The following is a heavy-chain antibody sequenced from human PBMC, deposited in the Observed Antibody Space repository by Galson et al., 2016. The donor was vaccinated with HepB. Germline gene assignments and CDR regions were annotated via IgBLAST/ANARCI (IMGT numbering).Heavy chain of an antibody. J-gene: IGHJ4*02. V-gene: IGHV3-21*01. D-gene: IGHD5-18*01. CDR3: CVDTAMDYVFDY. CDR2: ISRGSGYI. CDR1: GFTFSTYN. Sequence: SLRLSCAASGFTFSTYNMNWVRQAPGKGLEWVPSISRGSGYIYYADSVKGRFTISRDSAKNPLYLQMNSLRAEDTAVYYCCVDTAMDYVFDYWGQGTLVTVSS.